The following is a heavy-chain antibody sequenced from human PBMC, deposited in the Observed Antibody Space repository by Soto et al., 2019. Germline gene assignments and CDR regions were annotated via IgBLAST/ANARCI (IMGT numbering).Heavy chain of an antibody. CDR3: ARVWGGAFDI. D-gene: IGHD3-10*01. CDR1: GGSISSYY. J-gene: IGHJ3*02. CDR2: IYYSGST. V-gene: IGHV4-59*01. Sequence: SETLSLTCTVSGGSISSYYWSWIRQPPGKGLEWIGYIYYSGSTNYNPSLKSRVTISVDTSKNQFSLKLSSVTAADTAVYNCARVWGGAFDIWGQGTMVT.